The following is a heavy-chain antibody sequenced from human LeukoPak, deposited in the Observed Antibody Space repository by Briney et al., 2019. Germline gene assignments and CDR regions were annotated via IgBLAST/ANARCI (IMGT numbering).Heavy chain of an antibody. CDR2: INANSGAT. D-gene: IGHD6-19*01. CDR3: AKPISGGLAVTADWFDP. J-gene: IGHJ5*01. V-gene: IGHV3-23*01. CDR1: GFAFSFLA. Sequence: GGSLRLACTASGFAFSFLAMSWVRQPPGKGLGWVSTINANSGATSYADSVRGRFTISRDNSKNKLYLQLNSLRAEDTAVYYCAKPISGGLAVTADWFDPWGQGTLVVVSS.